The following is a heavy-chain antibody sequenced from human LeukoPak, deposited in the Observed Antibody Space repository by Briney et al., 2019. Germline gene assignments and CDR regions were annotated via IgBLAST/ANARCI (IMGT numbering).Heavy chain of an antibody. J-gene: IGHJ6*03. CDR2: ISAYNGNT. CDR1: GYTFTSYG. V-gene: IGHV1-18*01. Sequence: ASVKVSCKASGYTFTSYGISWVRQAPGQGLEWMGWISAYNGNTNYAQKLQGRVTMTTDTSTSTAYMELRSLRSDDTAVYYCARAWVPVPLTVRGVTTNGDYYMDVWGKGTTVTVSS. D-gene: IGHD3-10*01. CDR3: ARAWVPVPLTVRGVTTNGDYYMDV.